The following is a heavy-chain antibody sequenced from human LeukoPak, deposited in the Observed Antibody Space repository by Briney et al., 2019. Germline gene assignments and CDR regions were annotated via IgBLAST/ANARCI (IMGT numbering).Heavy chain of an antibody. CDR2: IKQDGSEK. V-gene: IGHV3-7*01. Sequence: GGSLRLSCAASGFTFTTYWMGWVRQAPGKGLEWVANIKQDGSEKYYGDSVKGRFTICRDNAKNSLSLQMNSLRAEDTAVYYCARPLMYYYGSETYFWFDPWGQGTLVTVSS. CDR3: ARPLMYYYGSETYFWFDP. J-gene: IGHJ5*02. CDR1: GFTFTTYW. D-gene: IGHD3-10*01.